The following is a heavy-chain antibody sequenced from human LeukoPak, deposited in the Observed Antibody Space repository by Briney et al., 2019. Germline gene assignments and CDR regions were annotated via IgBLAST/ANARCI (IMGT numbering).Heavy chain of an antibody. CDR3: ARDTYSYGIFDY. CDR1: GYTFTSYY. CDR2: INPSGGST. Sequence: GASVKVSCKASGYTFTSYYMHWVRQALGQGLEWMGIINPSGGSTSYAQKFQGRVTMTRDTSTSTVYMELSSLRSEDTAVYYCARDTYSYGIFDYWGQGTLVTVSS. V-gene: IGHV1-46*01. J-gene: IGHJ4*02. D-gene: IGHD5-18*01.